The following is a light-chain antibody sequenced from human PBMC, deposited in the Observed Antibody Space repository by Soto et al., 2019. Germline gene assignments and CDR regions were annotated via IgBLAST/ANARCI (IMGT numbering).Light chain of an antibody. V-gene: IGKV3-20*01. CDR1: QSVSSN. Sequence: EIVMTQSPATLSVSPGERATISCRASQSVSSNLAWYQQKPGRAPRLLIYGASSRATGIPDRFSGSGSGTDFTLTISRLEPEDFAVYYCQQYDSSPGTFGQGTKVDIK. J-gene: IGKJ1*01. CDR2: GAS. CDR3: QQYDSSPGT.